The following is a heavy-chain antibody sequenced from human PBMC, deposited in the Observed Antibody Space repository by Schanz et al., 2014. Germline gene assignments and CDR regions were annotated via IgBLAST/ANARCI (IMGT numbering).Heavy chain of an antibody. D-gene: IGHD1-7*01. V-gene: IGHV1-2*02. CDR2: INPNSGET. Sequence: QVQLVQSGPAVKKPGASMKVSCLASGYSFTEYFLHWVRQAPGQGLEWMGWINPNSGETNYEQKFKGRVTMTSDTSITTVYMEVHSLTSDDTAVFFCARDQTGTTNWFDPWGQGTLVTVSS. J-gene: IGHJ5*02. CDR1: GYSFTEYF. CDR3: ARDQTGTTNWFDP.